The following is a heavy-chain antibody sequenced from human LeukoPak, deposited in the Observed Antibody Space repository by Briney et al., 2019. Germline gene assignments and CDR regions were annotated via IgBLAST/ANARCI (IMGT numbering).Heavy chain of an antibody. D-gene: IGHD3-22*01. J-gene: IGHJ4*02. V-gene: IGHV4-34*01. Sequence: SETLSLTCAVYGGSFSNYYWSWIRQPPGKGLEWIGEINHSGSTNYNPSLKSRVTISVDTSKNQFSLKLSSVTAADTAVYYCARVYDSSGCSDYWGQGTLVTVSS. CDR2: INHSGST. CDR3: ARVYDSSGCSDY. CDR1: GGSFSNYY.